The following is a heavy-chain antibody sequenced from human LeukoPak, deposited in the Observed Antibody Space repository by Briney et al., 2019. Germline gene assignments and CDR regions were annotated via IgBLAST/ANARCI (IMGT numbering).Heavy chain of an antibody. CDR2: IYYSGST. D-gene: IGHD3-10*01. CDR1: GGSISSSSYY. CDR3: ARHGRGYPHYYYGSGSYYNSGYYYMDV. Sequence: KSSETLSLTCTVSGGSISSSSYYWGWFRQPPGKGLEWIGSIYYSGSTYYDPSLKSRVTISVDTSKNQFSLKLSSVTAADTAVYYCARHGRGYPHYYYGSGSYYNSGYYYMDVWGKGTTVTISS. J-gene: IGHJ6*03. V-gene: IGHV4-39*01.